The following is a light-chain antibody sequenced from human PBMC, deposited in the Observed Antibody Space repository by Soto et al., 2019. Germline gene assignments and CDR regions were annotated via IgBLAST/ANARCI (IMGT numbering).Light chain of an antibody. CDR1: SSDVGDYDY. V-gene: IGLV2-14*01. CDR3: SSYRSSNTLL. CDR2: EVS. J-gene: IGLJ2*01. Sequence: QSVLTQPASVSGSPGQSITISCTGTSSDVGDYDYVSWYQQYAGKAPKMMIYEVSNRPSGVSNRFSGSKSGNTASLTISGLQAEDEADYYCSSYRSSNTLLFGGGTKVTVL.